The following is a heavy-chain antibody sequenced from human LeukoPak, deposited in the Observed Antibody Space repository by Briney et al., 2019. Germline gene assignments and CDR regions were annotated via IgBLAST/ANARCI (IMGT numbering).Heavy chain of an antibody. D-gene: IGHD2-2*01. Sequence: VASVKVSCKASGYTFTSYGISWVRQAPGQGLEWVGIINPSGGSKSYAQKFQGRVTMTRDTSTSTVYMELSSLRFEDTAVYYCAREGRVVAALDYWGQGTLVTVSS. V-gene: IGHV1-46*01. CDR1: GYTFTSYG. CDR2: INPSGGSK. CDR3: AREGRVVAALDY. J-gene: IGHJ4*02.